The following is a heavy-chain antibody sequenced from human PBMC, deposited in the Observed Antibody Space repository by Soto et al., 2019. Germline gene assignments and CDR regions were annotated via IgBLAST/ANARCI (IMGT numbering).Heavy chain of an antibody. J-gene: IGHJ4*02. V-gene: IGHV1-18*04. CDR2: ISVYNGIT. D-gene: IGHD6-13*01. CDR3: ARAKDLEYSSSWGSFDY. CDR1: GYTFISYG. Sequence: QIQLVQSGAEVKKPGASVKVSCKASGYTFISYGITWVRQAPGQGLEWMGWISVYNGITNYAQNVQGRVTMTTDTATSTAYMELRSLRSDDTAVYFCARAKDLEYSSSWGSFDYWGQGTLVTVS.